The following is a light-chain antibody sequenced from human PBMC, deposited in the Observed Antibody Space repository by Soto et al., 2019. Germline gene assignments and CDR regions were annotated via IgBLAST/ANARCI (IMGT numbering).Light chain of an antibody. V-gene: IGKV3-11*01. CDR2: DAS. CDR1: QSISNS. CDR3: RQRYNWPLT. J-gene: IGKJ4*01. Sequence: TVLTQSPATLSLSPGERATLSCRASQSISNSLGWFQQKPGQAPRLLIDDASNRATGIPVRFTGSGSGSDFTLTISSLEPEDFGVYYCRQRYNWPLTFGGGTSVEIK.